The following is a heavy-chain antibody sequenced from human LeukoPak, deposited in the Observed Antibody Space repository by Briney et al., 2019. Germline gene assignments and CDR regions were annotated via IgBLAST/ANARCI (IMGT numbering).Heavy chain of an antibody. J-gene: IGHJ4*02. Sequence: GGSLRLSCAASGFTVSSNYMSWVRQAPGKGLEWVSVIYSGGSTYYADSVKGRFTISRDNSKNTLYLQMNSLRAEDTAVYYCATRFTSSWTGYWGQGTLVTVSS. CDR2: IYSGGST. CDR3: ATRFTSSWTGY. V-gene: IGHV3-53*01. D-gene: IGHD6-13*01. CDR1: GFTVSSNY.